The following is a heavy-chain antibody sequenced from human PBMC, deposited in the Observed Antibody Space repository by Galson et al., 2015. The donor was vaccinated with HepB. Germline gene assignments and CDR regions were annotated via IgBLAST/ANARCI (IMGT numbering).Heavy chain of an antibody. Sequence: SLRLSCAASGFTFSSYGMHWVRQAPGKGLEWMAFISKDGSYNYYGDPVKGRITISRDNSKNTLYLQMNSLRAEDTAVYYCAKAYTYGYGPFDYWGQGALVTVSS. J-gene: IGHJ4*02. CDR1: GFTFSSYG. D-gene: IGHD5-18*01. CDR3: AKAYTYGYGPFDY. V-gene: IGHV3-30*02. CDR2: ISKDGSYN.